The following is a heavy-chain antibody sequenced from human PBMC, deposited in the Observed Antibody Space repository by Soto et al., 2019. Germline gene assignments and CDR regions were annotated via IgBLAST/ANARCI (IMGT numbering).Heavy chain of an antibody. CDR2: INHSGST. CDR1: GESFSGYY. Sequence: PSETLSLTCAVYGESFSGYYCSWIRQPPGKGLEWIGEINHSGSTNYNPSLKSRVTTSVDTSKNQFSLKLSSVTAADTAVYYCARVVSYYYYYYMDVWGQGTLVTVSS. CDR3: ARVVSYYYYYYMDV. V-gene: IGHV4-34*01. J-gene: IGHJ6*03.